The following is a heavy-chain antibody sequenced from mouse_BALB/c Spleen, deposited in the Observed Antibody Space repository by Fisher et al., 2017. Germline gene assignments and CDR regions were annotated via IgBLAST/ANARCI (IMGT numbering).Heavy chain of an antibody. CDR3: ARYRYDVSAMDY. J-gene: IGHJ4*01. D-gene: IGHD2-14*01. V-gene: IGHV1-84*02. Sequence: KFKGKATLTVDTSSSTAYMQLSSLTSEDTAVYFCARYRYDVSAMDYWGQGTSVTVSS.